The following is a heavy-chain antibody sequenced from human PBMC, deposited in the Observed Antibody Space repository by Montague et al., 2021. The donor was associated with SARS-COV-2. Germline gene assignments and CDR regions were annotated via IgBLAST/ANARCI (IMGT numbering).Heavy chain of an antibody. CDR1: GGSFSGYY. Sequence: SETLSLTCAVYGGSFSGYYWSWIRQPPGKELEWIGEINHSGSTNYNPSLKSRVTISVDTSKNQFSLKLSSVTAADTAVYYCARIRCITIFGVVITPYYYGMDVWGQGTTVTVSS. D-gene: IGHD3-3*01. J-gene: IGHJ6*02. CDR3: ARIRCITIFGVVITPYYYGMDV. V-gene: IGHV4-34*01. CDR2: INHSGST.